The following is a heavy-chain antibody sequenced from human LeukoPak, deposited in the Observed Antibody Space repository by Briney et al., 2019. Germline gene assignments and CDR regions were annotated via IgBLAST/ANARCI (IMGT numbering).Heavy chain of an antibody. V-gene: IGHV4-34*01. D-gene: IGHD3-3*01. Sequence: SETLSLNCAVYGGSFSGYYWSWIRPPPGKGLEWIGEINHSRSTNYNPSLKSRVNISVDTSKNQFSLKLSSVTAADTAVYYCARGPITRWSGPRYWGQGTRVTVSS. CDR2: INHSRST. CDR1: GGSFSGYY. CDR3: ARGPITRWSGPRY. J-gene: IGHJ4*02.